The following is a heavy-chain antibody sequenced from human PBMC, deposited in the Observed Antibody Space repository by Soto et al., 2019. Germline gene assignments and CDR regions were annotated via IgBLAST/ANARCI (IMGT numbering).Heavy chain of an antibody. V-gene: IGHV3-7*03. CDR1: GFTFSDYW. Sequence: EVQLVESGGGLVQPGGSLRLSCAASGFTFSDYWMNWVRQAPGKGLEWVARINQHGSEKYFMDSVKGRFSISRDNAKNSLDLQMDSLRVEDTATYYCARRGIGVAGIFDYWGQGTLVAVAS. CDR2: INQHGSEK. D-gene: IGHD6-19*01. J-gene: IGHJ4*02. CDR3: ARRGIGVAGIFDY.